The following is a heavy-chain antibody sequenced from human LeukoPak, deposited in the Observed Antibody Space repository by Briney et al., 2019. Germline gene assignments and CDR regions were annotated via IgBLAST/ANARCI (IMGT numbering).Heavy chain of an antibody. CDR1: GFTFDDYA. V-gene: IGHV3-9*01. D-gene: IGHD3-10*01. Sequence: PGRSLRLSCAASGFTFDDYAMHWVRKAPGKGLEWVSGISWNSGSIGYADSVKGRFTISRDNAKNSLYLQMNSLRAEDTALYYCAGSGSYYKNWFDPWGQGTLVTVSS. CDR3: AGSGSYYKNWFDP. CDR2: ISWNSGSI. J-gene: IGHJ5*02.